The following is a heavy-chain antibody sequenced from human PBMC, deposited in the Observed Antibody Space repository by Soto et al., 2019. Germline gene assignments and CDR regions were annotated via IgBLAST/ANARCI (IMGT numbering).Heavy chain of an antibody. V-gene: IGHV1-8*01. Sequence: GASVKVSCKASGYTFTSYDINWVRQATGQGLEWMGWMNHNSGNTGYAQKFQGRVTMTRNTSISTAYMELSSLRSEDTAVYYCARVMKQWLVIFDYWGQGTLVTVSS. CDR1: GYTFTSYD. D-gene: IGHD6-19*01. CDR3: ARVMKQWLVIFDY. J-gene: IGHJ4*02. CDR2: MNHNSGNT.